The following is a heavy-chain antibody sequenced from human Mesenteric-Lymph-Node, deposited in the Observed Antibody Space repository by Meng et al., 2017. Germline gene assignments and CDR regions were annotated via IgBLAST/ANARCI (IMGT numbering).Heavy chain of an antibody. Sequence: GESLKISCAASGFTFDDYGMSWVRQAPEKGLVWVSRINSDGSSTSYADSVKGRFTISRDTSKNTMYLQMTSLRAEDTAMYYCAKAYNDYSTGGDYWGQGTLVTVSS. CDR3: AKAYNDYSTGGDY. V-gene: IGHV3-74*01. CDR1: GFTFDDYG. D-gene: IGHD1-1*01. CDR2: INSDGSST. J-gene: IGHJ4*02.